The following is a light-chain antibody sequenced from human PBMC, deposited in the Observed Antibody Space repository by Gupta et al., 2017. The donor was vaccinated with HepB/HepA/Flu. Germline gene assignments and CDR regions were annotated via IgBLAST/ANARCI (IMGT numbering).Light chain of an antibody. CDR1: ALPNHY. Sequence: SYELTQPPSVSVSPGQTARITCSGDALPNHYTSWYQHKPGQAPVLVIYKDYERPSGIPGRFFVTRSGPTVTLTISEVQAEDEADYYCQSADNTLTYYVFGTGTKVTVL. V-gene: IGLV3-25*03. J-gene: IGLJ1*01. CDR2: KDY. CDR3: QSADNTLTYYV.